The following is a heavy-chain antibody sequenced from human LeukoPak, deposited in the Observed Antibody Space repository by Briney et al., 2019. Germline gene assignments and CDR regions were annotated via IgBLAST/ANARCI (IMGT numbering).Heavy chain of an antibody. CDR3: ARGLKPYCTNGVCYTGDF. CDR2: MNPSGRT. D-gene: IGHD2-8*01. V-gene: IGHV4-34*01. J-gene: IGHJ4*02. CDR1: GGSLSGFY. Sequence: SETLSLTCGVYGGSLSGFYWNWIRQPPGKGLEWIGEMNPSGRTTYNPSLKSRVSMSLDTSKNQFSLKLSSVTAADTAVYYCARGLKPYCTNGVCYTGDFWGQGTLVTVS.